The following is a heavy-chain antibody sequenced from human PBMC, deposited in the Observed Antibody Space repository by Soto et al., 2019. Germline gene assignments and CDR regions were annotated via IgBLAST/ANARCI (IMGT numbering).Heavy chain of an antibody. Sequence: QVQLQESGPGLVKPSQTLSLTCTVSGGSISSSGYYWSWIRQHPGKGLEWIGYIYDSVSTYYNTSLKSRVTMSVDTSKNQCSLKLSSVTAADTAVYYCAREEGGGYDHRWFDPWGQGTLVTVSS. CDR3: AREEGGGYDHRWFDP. J-gene: IGHJ5*02. D-gene: IGHD5-12*01. CDR2: IYDSVST. V-gene: IGHV4-31*03. CDR1: GGSISSSGYY.